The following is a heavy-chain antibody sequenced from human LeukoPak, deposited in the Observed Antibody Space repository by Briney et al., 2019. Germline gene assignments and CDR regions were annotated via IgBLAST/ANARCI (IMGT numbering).Heavy chain of an antibody. J-gene: IGHJ4*02. V-gene: IGHV3-48*03. CDR2: ISSSGSTI. CDR3: ASPSLGIAVAGLDY. Sequence: GGSLRLSCAASGFTFSSYEMNWVRQAPGKGLEWVSYISSSGSTIYYADSVEGRFTISRDNAKNSLYLQMNSLRAEDTAVYYCASPSLGIAVAGLDYWGQGTLVTVSS. CDR1: GFTFSSYE. D-gene: IGHD6-19*01.